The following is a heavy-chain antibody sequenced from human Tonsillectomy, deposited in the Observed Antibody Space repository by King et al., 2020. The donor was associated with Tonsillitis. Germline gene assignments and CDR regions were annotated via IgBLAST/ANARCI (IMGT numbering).Heavy chain of an antibody. J-gene: IGHJ3*02. CDR1: GGSISSYY. V-gene: IGHV4-59*01. D-gene: IGHD1-26*01. CDR2: IYYSGST. CDR3: ARSFGSYYAFDI. Sequence: QLQESGPGLVKPSETLSLTCTVSGGSISSYYWSWIRQPPGKGVEWIGYIYYSGSTNYNPSLKMRVTISVDTSKSQFSLKLSSVTAPDTAVYYCARSFGSYYAFDIWGQGTMVTVSS.